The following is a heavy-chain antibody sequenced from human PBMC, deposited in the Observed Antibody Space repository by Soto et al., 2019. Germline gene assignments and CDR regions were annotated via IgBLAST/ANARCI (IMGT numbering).Heavy chain of an antibody. J-gene: IGHJ5*02. CDR3: VRDYTCSSGTSYGHSQFEL. CDR1: GFTFSNYG. CDR2: ICFDGSNR. V-gene: IGHV3-33*01. D-gene: IGHD3-10*01. Sequence: QVQLVDSGGGVVQPGRSLRLSCAASGFTFSNYGMHWIRQAPGKGLEWVANICFDGSNRNYADSVKGRFTISRDNSRNKLYLQMRSLRAEETAVYFCVRDYTCSSGTSYGHSQFELWVQGTLGTVSS.